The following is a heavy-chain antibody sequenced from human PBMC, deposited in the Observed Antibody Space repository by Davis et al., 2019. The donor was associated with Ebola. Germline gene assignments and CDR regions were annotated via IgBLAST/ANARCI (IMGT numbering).Heavy chain of an antibody. Sequence: ASVQVPCKASGYTFTSYYMHWVRQAPGQGLEWMGIINPSGGSTSYAQQFQGRVTMTRYTSTSTVYMELSSLRSEDTAVYYCARGRGIAAPPDYWGQGTLVTVSS. CDR2: INPSGGST. CDR1: GYTFTSYY. V-gene: IGHV1-46*01. D-gene: IGHD6-6*01. CDR3: ARGRGIAAPPDY. J-gene: IGHJ4*02.